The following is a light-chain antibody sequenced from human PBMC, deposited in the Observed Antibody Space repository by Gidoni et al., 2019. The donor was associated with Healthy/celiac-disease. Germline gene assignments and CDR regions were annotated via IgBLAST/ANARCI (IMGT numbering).Light chain of an antibody. CDR3: QQYGSSPLT. J-gene: IGKJ4*01. Sequence: ESVLTQSPGTLYLSPGVRATLYCRASQSVSSSYLAWYQQKPGQAPRLLIYDASSRANGISDRFSGSGSGTDFTLTIRRLEPEDFAVYYCQQYGSSPLTFGGGTKVEIK. V-gene: IGKV3-20*01. CDR2: DAS. CDR1: QSVSSSY.